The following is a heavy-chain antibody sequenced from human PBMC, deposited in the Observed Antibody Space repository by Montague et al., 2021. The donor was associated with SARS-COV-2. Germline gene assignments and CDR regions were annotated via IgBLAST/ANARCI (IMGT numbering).Heavy chain of an antibody. CDR1: GFTFSNYD. CDR2: FSTSAYTT. Sequence: SLRLSCAASGFTFSNYDMNWVHQAPGKGPEWISYFSTSAYTTSYAGSVKGRFTISRDNGKNSLYLQMNSLRVEDTAVYYCTRDYRSIVGDGLDIWGQGTKVTVSS. J-gene: IGHJ3*02. V-gene: IGHV3-48*03. CDR3: TRDYRSIVGDGLDI. D-gene: IGHD3-16*02.